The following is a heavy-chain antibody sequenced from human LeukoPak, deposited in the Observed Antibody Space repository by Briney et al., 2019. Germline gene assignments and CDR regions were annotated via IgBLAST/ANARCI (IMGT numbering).Heavy chain of an antibody. J-gene: IGHJ4*02. D-gene: IGHD2-2*01. Sequence: GGSLRLSCAASGFTFSSYWMSWVRQAPGKGLEWVANIKQDGSEKYYVDSVKGRFTISRDNAKKSLYLQMNSLRAEDTAVYYCAKGGFVVPAAFDYWGQGTLVTVSS. CDR3: AKGGFVVPAAFDY. CDR2: IKQDGSEK. CDR1: GFTFSSYW. V-gene: IGHV3-7*01.